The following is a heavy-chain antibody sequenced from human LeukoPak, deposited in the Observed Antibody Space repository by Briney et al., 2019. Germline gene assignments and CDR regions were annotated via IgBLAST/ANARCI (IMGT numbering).Heavy chain of an antibody. CDR2: IYYSGST. D-gene: IGHD3-22*01. V-gene: IGHV4-61*08. CDR3: ARGREDSYDSSGYYVFDY. Sequence: ASETLSLTCTVSGGSISSGGYYWSWIRQHPGKGLEWIGYIYYSGSTNYNPSLKSRVTISVDTSKYQFSLKLNSVTAADTAVYYCARGREDSYDSSGYYVFDYWGQGTLVTVSS. J-gene: IGHJ4*02. CDR1: GGSISSGGYY.